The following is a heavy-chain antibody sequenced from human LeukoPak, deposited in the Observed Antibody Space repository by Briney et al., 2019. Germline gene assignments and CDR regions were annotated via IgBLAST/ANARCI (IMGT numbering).Heavy chain of an antibody. J-gene: IGHJ4*02. CDR2: TRNKANSYTT. Sequence: GGSLRLSCAASGFTSSDHYMDWVRQAPGKGLEWVGRTRNKANSYTTEYAASVKGRFTISRDDSKNSLYLQMNTLKTEDTAVYYCARDNGGSGTFLDYWGQGTLVTVSS. CDR1: GFTSSDHY. D-gene: IGHD3-10*01. CDR3: ARDNGGSGTFLDY. V-gene: IGHV3-72*01.